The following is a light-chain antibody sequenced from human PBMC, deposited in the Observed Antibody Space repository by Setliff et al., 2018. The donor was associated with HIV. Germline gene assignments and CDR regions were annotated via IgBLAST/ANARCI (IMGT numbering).Light chain of an antibody. Sequence: QSALTQPASVSGSPGQSITISCTGTSSDVGGYNYVSWYQQHPGRAPKLRIYDVSNRPSGVSNRFSGSKSGNTASLTISGLQAEDEADYYCSSYTSTSTLFVFGTGTRSP. CDR3: SSYTSTSTLFV. CDR2: DVS. CDR1: SSDVGGYNY. V-gene: IGLV2-14*03. J-gene: IGLJ1*01.